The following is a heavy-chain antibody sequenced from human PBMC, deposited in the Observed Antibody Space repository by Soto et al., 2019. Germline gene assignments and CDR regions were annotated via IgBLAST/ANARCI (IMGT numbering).Heavy chain of an antibody. V-gene: IGHV3-23*01. Sequence: EVQLLESGGGLVQPGGSLRLSCAASGFTFISYAMNWVRQAPGKGLQWVSAISGGGDATFYADSVKGRFTISRDNSRKTVNPQMNSLGADDTAVYYCARKVPGSTTRPDYWYFDLWGRGTLVTVSS. CDR3: ARKVPGSTTRPDYWYFDL. D-gene: IGHD3-10*01. CDR1: GFTFISYA. J-gene: IGHJ2*01. CDR2: ISGGGDAT.